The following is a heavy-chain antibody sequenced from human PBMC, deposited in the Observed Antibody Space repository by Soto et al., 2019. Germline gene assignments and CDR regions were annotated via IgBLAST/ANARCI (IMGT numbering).Heavy chain of an antibody. CDR1: GGSISSGGYY. CDR3: ARGHWELAY. J-gene: IGHJ4*01. D-gene: IGHD3-10*01. Sequence: SETLSLTCTVSGGSISSGGYYWTWIRQHPGKGLEWIGYIYYTGSTDYNPSLKSRVTISLDTTKNQISLKLSSVTAADTAIYYCARGHWELAYWGQGTLVTVS. CDR2: IYYTGST. V-gene: IGHV4-61*08.